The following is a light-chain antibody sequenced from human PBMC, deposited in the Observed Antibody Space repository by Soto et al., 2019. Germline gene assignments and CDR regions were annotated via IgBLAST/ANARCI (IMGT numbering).Light chain of an antibody. CDR2: GAS. CDR3: QQYVTSPVT. CDR1: QSVTSNY. Sequence: EVVLTQSPGTLSLSPGERATLSCRASQSVTSNYLAWYQQKPGQAPRLLIYGASSRASDIPARFSGSGSGHDFTLTISRLEPEDFAMYYCQQYVTSPVTFGQGTKLEIK. V-gene: IGKV3-20*01. J-gene: IGKJ2*01.